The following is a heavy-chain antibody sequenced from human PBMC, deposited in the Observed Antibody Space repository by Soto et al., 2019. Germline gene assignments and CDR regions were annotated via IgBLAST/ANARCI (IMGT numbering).Heavy chain of an antibody. V-gene: IGHV4-31*03. CDR1: GGSISSGVYY. J-gene: IGHJ5*02. Sequence: PSETMSLTCPVSGGSISSGVYYWNWIRQHPGKGLEWIGYIYYIGSTYYNPSLKSRVTISLDTSKNQFSLKLSSVTAADTAVYYCARSVFPWGQGTLVTVSS. CDR2: IYYIGST. CDR3: ARSVFP.